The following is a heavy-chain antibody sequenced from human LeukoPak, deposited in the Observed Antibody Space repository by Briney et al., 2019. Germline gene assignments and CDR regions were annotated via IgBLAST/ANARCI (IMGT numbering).Heavy chain of an antibody. D-gene: IGHD1-7*01. CDR3: ARRGITGTTYYFDY. V-gene: IGHV1-8*01. CDR2: MSPNSGNT. J-gene: IGHJ4*02. CDR1: GYSFTSYD. Sequence: GASVKVSCKASGYSFTSYDINWVRQATGQGLEWMGWMSPNSGNTGYAQKFQGRITMTRNTSISTAYMELSSLRSEDTAVYYCARRGITGTTYYFDYWGQGTLVTVSS.